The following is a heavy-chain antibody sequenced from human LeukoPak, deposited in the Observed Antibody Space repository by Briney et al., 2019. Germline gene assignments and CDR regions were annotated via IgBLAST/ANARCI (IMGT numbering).Heavy chain of an antibody. CDR2: IYYSGST. CDR3: ARGRFSYYYEPYHYMDV. V-gene: IGHV4-59*01. J-gene: IGHJ6*03. CDR1: GGSISSYY. Sequence: SETLSLTCTVSGGSISSYYWSWIRQPPGKGLEWIGYIYYSGSTNYNPSLKSRVTISVDTSKNQFSLKLSSVTAADTAVYYCARGRFSYYYEPYHYMDVWGKGTTVTVSS. D-gene: IGHD3-22*01.